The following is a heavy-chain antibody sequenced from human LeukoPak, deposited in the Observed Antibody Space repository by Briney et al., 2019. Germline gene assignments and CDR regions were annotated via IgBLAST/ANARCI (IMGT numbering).Heavy chain of an antibody. CDR3: ARGRAEREMATIAPSDY. Sequence: SETLSLTCTVSGGSISSYYWSWIRQPPAKGLEWIGYIYYSGSTNYNPSLNSRVTISVDTSKNQFSLKLSSVTAADTAVYYCARGRAEREMATIAPSDYWGQGTLVTVSS. D-gene: IGHD5-24*01. CDR2: IYYSGST. J-gene: IGHJ4*02. V-gene: IGHV4-59*08. CDR1: GGSISSYY.